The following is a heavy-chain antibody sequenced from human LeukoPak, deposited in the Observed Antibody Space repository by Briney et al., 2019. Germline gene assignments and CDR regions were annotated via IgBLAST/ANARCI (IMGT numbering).Heavy chain of an antibody. J-gene: IGHJ4*02. CDR1: GFTFSSYA. D-gene: IGHD3-10*01. CDR3: AKARYGSGSFYYFDY. CDR2: ISGGGAST. Sequence: SGGSLRLSCAASGFTFSSYAMNWVRQAPGKGLEWVSVISGGGASTSYADSVKGRFTISRDNSKNTLYLQMNSLRAEDTAVYYCAKARYGSGSFYYFDYWGQGTLVTVSS. V-gene: IGHV3-23*01.